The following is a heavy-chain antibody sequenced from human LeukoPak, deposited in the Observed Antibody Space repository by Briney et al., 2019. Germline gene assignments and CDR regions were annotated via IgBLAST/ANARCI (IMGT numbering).Heavy chain of an antibody. D-gene: IGHD4-11*01. CDR2: IYSSGST. J-gene: IGHJ5*02. V-gene: IGHV4-61*02. Sequence: SQTLSLTCTVSGGSITSGAYYWSWIRQPADKGLEWIGRIYSSGSTNYNPSLKSRVTISLDTSKNQFSLRLSSVTAADTAVYYCARDALGDDYSNYNWFDPWGQGTLVTVSS. CDR3: ARDALGDDYSNYNWFDP. CDR1: GGSITSGAYY.